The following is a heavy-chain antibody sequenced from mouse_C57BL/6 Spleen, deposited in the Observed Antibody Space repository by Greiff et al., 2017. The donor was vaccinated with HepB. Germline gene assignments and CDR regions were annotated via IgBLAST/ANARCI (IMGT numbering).Heavy chain of an antibody. D-gene: IGHD1-1*01. CDR2: IDPNSGGT. V-gene: IGHV1-72*01. J-gene: IGHJ1*03. Sequence: VKLQQPGAELVKPGASVKLSCKASGYTFTSYWMHWVKQRPGRGLEWIGRIDPNSGGTKYNEKFKSKATLTVDKPSSTAYMQLSSLTSEDSAVYYCARGGGSSHVYWYFDVWGTGTTVTVSS. CDR3: ARGGGSSHVYWYFDV. CDR1: GYTFTSYW.